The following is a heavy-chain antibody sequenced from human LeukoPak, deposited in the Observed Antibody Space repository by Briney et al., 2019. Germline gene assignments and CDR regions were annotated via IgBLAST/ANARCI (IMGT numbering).Heavy chain of an antibody. J-gene: IGHJ5*02. CDR2: IYTSGST. Sequence: SETLSLTCTVSGGSISSYYWSWIRQPAGKGLEWIGRIYTSGSTNYNPSLKSRVTMSVDTYKNQFSLKLSSVTAADTAVYYCARDGYSSSWTGTWFDHWGQGTLVTVSS. V-gene: IGHV4-4*07. CDR1: GGSISSYY. CDR3: ARDGYSSSWTGTWFDH. D-gene: IGHD6-13*01.